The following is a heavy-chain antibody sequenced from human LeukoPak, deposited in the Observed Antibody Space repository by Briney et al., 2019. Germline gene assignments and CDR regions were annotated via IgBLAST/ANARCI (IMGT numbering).Heavy chain of an antibody. Sequence: SETLSLTCTVSGVSISSSSYYWGWIRQPPGKGLEWIGSIYYSGSTYYNPSLNSRVTISVDTSKNQFALKLSSVTAADTAVYYCVRGGGSCSRFDYWGQGTLVTVSS. CDR1: GVSISSSSYY. CDR2: IYYSGST. V-gene: IGHV4-39*01. CDR3: VRGGGSCSRFDY. J-gene: IGHJ4*02. D-gene: IGHD2-15*01.